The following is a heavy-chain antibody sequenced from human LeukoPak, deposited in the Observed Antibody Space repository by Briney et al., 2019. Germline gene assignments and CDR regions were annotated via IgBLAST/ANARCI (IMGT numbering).Heavy chain of an antibody. CDR1: GGSFSGYY. V-gene: IGHV4-34*01. CDR2: INHSGST. CDR3: ARDGYNI. D-gene: IGHD5-24*01. J-gene: IGHJ4*02. Sequence: SETLSLTCAVYGGSFSGYYWSWIRQPPGKGLEWVGEINHSGSTNYNPSLKSRVTISVDTSKNQFSLKLSSVTAADTAVYYCARDGYNIWGQGTLVTVSS.